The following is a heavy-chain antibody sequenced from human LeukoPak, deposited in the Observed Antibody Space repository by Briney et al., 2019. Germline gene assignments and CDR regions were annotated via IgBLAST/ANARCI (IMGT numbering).Heavy chain of an antibody. Sequence: PSETLSLTCTVSGGSISSYYWSWIRQPPGKGLEWIGYIYYSGSTNYNPSLKSRVTISVDTSKNQFSLKLSSVTAADTAVYYCARGRGSSLLGFGVDNWGFDYWGQGTLVTVSS. D-gene: IGHD3-3*01. CDR1: GGSISSYY. V-gene: IGHV4-59*01. J-gene: IGHJ4*02. CDR2: IYYSGST. CDR3: ARGRGSSLLGFGVDNWGFDY.